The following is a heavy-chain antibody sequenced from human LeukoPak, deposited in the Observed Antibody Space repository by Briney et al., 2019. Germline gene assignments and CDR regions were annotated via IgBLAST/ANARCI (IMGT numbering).Heavy chain of an antibody. J-gene: IGHJ6*04. CDR2: INHSGST. D-gene: IGHD6-19*01. V-gene: IGHV4-34*01. Sequence: PSATLSLTCAVYGVSFSGYYWSWIRQPPGKGLEWIGEINHSGSTNYNPSLKGRVTRSVSPSQNTFSRTLSSVNAAASAVYYWAAAVQYSSGWYRPKYGMDVWGKGTTVTASS. CDR1: GVSFSGYY. CDR3: AAAVQYSSGWYRPKYGMDV.